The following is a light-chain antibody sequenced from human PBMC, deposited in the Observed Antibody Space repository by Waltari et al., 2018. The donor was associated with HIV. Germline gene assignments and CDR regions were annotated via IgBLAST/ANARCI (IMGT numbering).Light chain of an antibody. CDR3: QQYGSSPYT. J-gene: IGKJ2*01. Sequence: DIVLTQSPGPLSLSPGERATLSCRASQSVSDSYLAWYQHKSGQPPRLVISDASKRAAGIPERFSGSGSETDFTLTIARLEPEDFAVYFCQQYGSSPYTFGQGTKLEIK. CDR2: DAS. CDR1: QSVSDSY. V-gene: IGKV3-20*01.